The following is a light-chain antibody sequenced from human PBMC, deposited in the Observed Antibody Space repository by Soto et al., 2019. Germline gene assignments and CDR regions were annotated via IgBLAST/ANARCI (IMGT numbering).Light chain of an antibody. Sequence: QSALTQPVSVSGSPGQSITISCTGTSRDYGVGNYVSWYQQHPGKAPKLIIFEVTHRPSGVSDRFSGSQSVNTASLTISGLQTEDEADYYCQSYDNRLSGSVVFGGGTKLTVL. CDR1: SRDYGVGNY. CDR3: QSYDNRLSGSVV. V-gene: IGLV2-14*01. CDR2: EVT. J-gene: IGLJ2*01.